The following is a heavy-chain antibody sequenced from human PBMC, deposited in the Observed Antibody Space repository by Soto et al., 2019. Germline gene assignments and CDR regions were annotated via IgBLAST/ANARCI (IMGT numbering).Heavy chain of an antibody. CDR1: GFTFSSYE. Sequence: LRLSCAASGFTFSSYEMNWIRQAPGKGLEWVSYITTSGSTIYYADSVKGRFTISRDNAKNSLYLQMNSLRAEDTAVYYCALSLKYCGGDCYSDYWGQGTLVTVYS. CDR3: ALSLKYCGGDCYSDY. J-gene: IGHJ4*02. V-gene: IGHV3-48*03. D-gene: IGHD2-21*02. CDR2: ITTSGSTI.